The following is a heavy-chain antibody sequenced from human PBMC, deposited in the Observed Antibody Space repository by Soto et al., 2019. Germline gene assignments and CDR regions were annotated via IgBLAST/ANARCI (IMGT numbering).Heavy chain of an antibody. J-gene: IGHJ4*02. CDR2: ISYDGNNI. D-gene: IGHD2-15*01. V-gene: IGHV3-30*18. CDR1: GLTLNSWG. Sequence: GGSLRLSCAACGLTLNSWGIHWVRQAPGKALEWVAVISYDGNNIYYGDSVQGRFTISRDNSKNTLFLQMGSLRPEDTAIYYCVKQAHGLDGVAFDYWGQGTQVTVSS. CDR3: VKQAHGLDGVAFDY.